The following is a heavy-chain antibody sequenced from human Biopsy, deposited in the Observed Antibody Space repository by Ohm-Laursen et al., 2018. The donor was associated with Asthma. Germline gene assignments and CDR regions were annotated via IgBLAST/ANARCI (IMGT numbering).Heavy chain of an antibody. Sequence: SLRLSCAASGFNFKTSGMHWVRQAPGKGLEWVAVISVDTVNTYYADSVKGRFTLSRDNSENTLYLHMSSLRTDDTALYYCAKMSEPSYWGQGTWVTVSS. D-gene: IGHD1-26*01. CDR2: ISVDTVNT. CDR1: GFNFKTSG. V-gene: IGHV3-30*18. CDR3: AKMSEPSY. J-gene: IGHJ4*02.